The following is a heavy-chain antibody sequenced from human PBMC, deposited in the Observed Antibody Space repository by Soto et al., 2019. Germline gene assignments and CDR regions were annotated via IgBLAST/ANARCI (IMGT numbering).Heavy chain of an antibody. V-gene: IGHV4-39*01. CDR2: IYYSGST. CDR1: GGSISSSSYY. CDR3: ARHDYGVVWFDP. Sequence: PSETLSLTCTVSGGSISSSSYYWGWIRQPPGKGLEWIGSIYYSGSTYYNPSLKSRVTISVDTSKNQFSLKLSSVTAADTAVYYCARHDYGVVWFDPWGQGTLVTVSS. J-gene: IGHJ5*02. D-gene: IGHD4-17*01.